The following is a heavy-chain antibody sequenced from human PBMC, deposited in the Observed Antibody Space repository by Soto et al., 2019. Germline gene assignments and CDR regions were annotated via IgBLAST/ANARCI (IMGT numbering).Heavy chain of an antibody. V-gene: IGHV4-59*01. CDR2: IYYSGSDSGST. CDR3: TRGGGDF. D-gene: IGHD6-25*01. CDR1: GGSINTYY. Sequence: QVQLQESGPGLVKPSETLSLTCTVSGGSINTYYWSWIRQPPGKGLEWIGYIYYSGSDSGSTNYIPSLKSRVTISVDTSKNQFSLRLISVTAADTAVYFCTRGGGDFWGQGTLVTVSS. J-gene: IGHJ4*02.